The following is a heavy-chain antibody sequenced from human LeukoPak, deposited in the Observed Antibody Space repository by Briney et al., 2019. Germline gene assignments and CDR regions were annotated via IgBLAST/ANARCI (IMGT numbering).Heavy chain of an antibody. J-gene: IGHJ3*02. V-gene: IGHV1-58*02. D-gene: IGHD1-1*01. Sequence: ASVKVSCKASGFTFTSSAMQWVRQARGQRLEWIGWIVVGSGNTNYAQKFQERVTITRDMSTSTAYMELSSLRSEDTAVYYCAADIWGGAGLQHAFDIWGQGTMVTVSS. CDR1: GFTFTSSA. CDR3: AADIWGGAGLQHAFDI. CDR2: IVVGSGNT.